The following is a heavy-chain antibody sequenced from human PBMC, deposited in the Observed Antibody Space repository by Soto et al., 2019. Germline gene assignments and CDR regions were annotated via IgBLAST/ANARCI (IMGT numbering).Heavy chain of an antibody. J-gene: IGHJ6*03. CDR3: AREGYSSSFYYYYYYMDV. CDR1: GFTFSDYW. Sequence: PGGSLRLSCAASGFTFSDYWMRWVRQAPGKGLEWVANIKQDGVEKYYMDSVKGRFTISRDNAKNSLYLQMNSLRAEDTAVYYCAREGYSSSFYYYYYYMDVWGKGTTVTVSS. D-gene: IGHD6-6*01. V-gene: IGHV3-7*01. CDR2: IKQDGVEK.